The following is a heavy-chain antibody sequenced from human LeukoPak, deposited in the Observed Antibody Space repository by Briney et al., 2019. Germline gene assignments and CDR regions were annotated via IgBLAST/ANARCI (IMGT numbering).Heavy chain of an antibody. V-gene: IGHV3-23*01. J-gene: IGHJ3*02. CDR3: AKGTVTCSSVDAFDI. CDR2: ISGSGGST. D-gene: IGHD4-11*01. Sequence: PGGSLRLSCAASGFTFSSYAMSWVRQAPGKGLEWVSTISGSGGSTYYADSVKGRFTISRDNSKNTLYLRMNSLRAEDTAVYYCAKGTVTCSSVDAFDIWGQGTMVTVSS. CDR1: GFTFSSYA.